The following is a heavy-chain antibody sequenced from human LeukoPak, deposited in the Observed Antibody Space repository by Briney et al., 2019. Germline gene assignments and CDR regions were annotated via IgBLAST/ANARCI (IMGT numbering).Heavy chain of an antibody. CDR3: ARDRYYASENYLLFDC. CDR2: IYRDGRT. D-gene: IGHD3-10*01. V-gene: IGHV3-66*01. CDR1: GLTVSSNY. Sequence: GVSLRLSCAASGLTVSSNYMSWVRQAPGKGLEWVSVIYRDGRTYYADSVKGRFAISRDNSKNTLYLQMNNLRAEDAAVYYCARDRYYASENYLLFDCWGQGTLVTVSS. J-gene: IGHJ4*02.